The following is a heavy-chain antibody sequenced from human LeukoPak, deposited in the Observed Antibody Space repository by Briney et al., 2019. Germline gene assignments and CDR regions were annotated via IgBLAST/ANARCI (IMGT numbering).Heavy chain of an antibody. CDR1: GFTFSSYS. D-gene: IGHD6-13*01. CDR2: ISSSSSYI. V-gene: IGHV3-21*01. Sequence: PGGSLRLSCAASGFTFSSYSMNWVRQAPGKGLEWVSSISSSSSYIYYADSVKGRFTISRDNAKNSLYLQMNSLRAEGTAVYYCARKLGIAAARGYYYYMDVWGKGTTVTVSS. J-gene: IGHJ6*03. CDR3: ARKLGIAAARGYYYYMDV.